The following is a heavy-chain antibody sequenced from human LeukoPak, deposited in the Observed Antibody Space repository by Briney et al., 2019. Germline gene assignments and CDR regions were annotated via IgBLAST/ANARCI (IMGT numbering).Heavy chain of an antibody. Sequence: ASVKVSCKASGYTFTGYYMLWVRQAPGQGLEWMGWINPNSGGTNYAQKFQGRVTMTRDTSISTAYMELSRLRSDDTAVYYCARLLRPYYDFWSGYSNWFDPWGQGTLVTVSS. D-gene: IGHD3-3*01. CDR1: GYTFTGYY. CDR3: ARLLRPYYDFWSGYSNWFDP. CDR2: INPNSGGT. V-gene: IGHV1-2*02. J-gene: IGHJ5*02.